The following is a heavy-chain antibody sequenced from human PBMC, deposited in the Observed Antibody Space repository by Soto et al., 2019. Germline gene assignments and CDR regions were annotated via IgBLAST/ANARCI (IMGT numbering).Heavy chain of an antibody. CDR2: FSDSGST. Sequence: QVQLQQWGAGLLKPSETLSLICAVYGGSFSGNYWSWIRQPPGKGLEWIGEFSDSGSTNYNPSLKSRVTISEDMSKSQFSLELSPVTAADTAVYYCARGNCYYGLDVWGQGTTVTVSS. CDR1: GGSFSGNY. CDR3: ARGNCYYGLDV. J-gene: IGHJ6*02. V-gene: IGHV4-34*01.